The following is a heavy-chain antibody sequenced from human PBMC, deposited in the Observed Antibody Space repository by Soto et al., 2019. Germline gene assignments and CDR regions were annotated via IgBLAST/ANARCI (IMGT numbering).Heavy chain of an antibody. Sequence: GGSLRLSCAASGFIFSNYWVHWVRQVPGKGLVWVARVKSDGSSTSYADSVKGRFTISRDNAKNTVYLEMNDLRADDTAVYYCTRQKFDPWGQGILVTVSS. J-gene: IGHJ5*02. CDR2: VKSDGSST. CDR3: TRQKFDP. CDR1: GFIFSNYW. V-gene: IGHV3-74*01.